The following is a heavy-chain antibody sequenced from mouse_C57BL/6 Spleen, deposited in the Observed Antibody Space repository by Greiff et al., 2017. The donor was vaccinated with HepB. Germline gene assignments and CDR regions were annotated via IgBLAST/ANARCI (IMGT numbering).Heavy chain of an antibody. D-gene: IGHD1-1*01. CDR1: GYTFTSYW. CDR2: TNPTNGRT. V-gene: IGHV1S81*02. CDR3: ARIKKIVATYFDY. Sequence: VQLQQSGAEQVKAGASVKMSCKASGYTFTSYWMHWVKQRRGQGLEWFAETNPTNGRTYYNEKFKSKATLTVDKSSSTAYMLLSGTTCAESAVYYCARIKKIVATYFDYWGQGTTLTVSS. J-gene: IGHJ2*01.